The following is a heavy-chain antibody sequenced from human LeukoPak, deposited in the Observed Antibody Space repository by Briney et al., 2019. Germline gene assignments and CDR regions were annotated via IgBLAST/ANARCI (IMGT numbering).Heavy chain of an antibody. CDR3: ARDLSAAFDF. CDR2: IWFDGKNE. D-gene: IGHD6-25*01. Sequence: PGGSLRLSCAASGFTFSSYGMHWVRQAPGKGLEWVADIWFDGKNEHFADSVKGRFSISRDDSKNTLFLDMSNLRVEDTALYYCARDLSAAFDFWGQGVLVTVSS. J-gene: IGHJ4*02. CDR1: GFTFSSYG. V-gene: IGHV3-33*01.